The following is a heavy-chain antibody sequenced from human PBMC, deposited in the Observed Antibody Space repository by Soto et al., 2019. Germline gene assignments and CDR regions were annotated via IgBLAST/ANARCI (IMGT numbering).Heavy chain of an antibody. CDR1: GGSISSYY. V-gene: IGHV4-4*07. CDR2: IYTSGST. D-gene: IGHD6-13*01. J-gene: IGHJ4*02. Sequence: LETLSLTCTVSGGSISSYYWSWIRQPAGKGLEWIGRIYTSGSTNYNPSLKSRVTMSVDTSKNQFSLKLSSVTAADTAVYYCARGGYRFSSSWYHGYWGQGTLVTVSS. CDR3: ARGGYRFSSSWYHGY.